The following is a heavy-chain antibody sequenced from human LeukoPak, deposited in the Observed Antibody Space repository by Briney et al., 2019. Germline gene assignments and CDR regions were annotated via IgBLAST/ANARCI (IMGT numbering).Heavy chain of an antibody. J-gene: IGHJ3*02. Sequence: GGSLRLSCAASGFTFSSYWMSWVRQAPGKGLEWVANIKQDGSEKYYVDSVKGRFTISRDNAKNSLYLQMNSLRAEDTAVYYCARGIKGYCSGGSCYAFDIWGQGTMVTVSS. D-gene: IGHD2-15*01. V-gene: IGHV3-7*04. CDR1: GFTFSSYW. CDR2: IKQDGSEK. CDR3: ARGIKGYCSGGSCYAFDI.